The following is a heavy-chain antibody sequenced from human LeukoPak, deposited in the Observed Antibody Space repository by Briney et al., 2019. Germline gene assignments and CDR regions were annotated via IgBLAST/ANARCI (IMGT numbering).Heavy chain of an antibody. CDR1: GFTFSGYW. J-gene: IGHJ4*02. D-gene: IGHD1-26*01. V-gene: IGHV3-74*01. CDR2: IRSDGSIT. Sequence: GGSLRLSCAASGFTFSGYWMHWVRQAPGKGLAWVSVIRSDGSITTYADSVKGRFTISRDNSKNTLYLQMNSLRAEDTALYYCATAGSGTYADYWGLGTLVTVSS. CDR3: ATAGSGTYADY.